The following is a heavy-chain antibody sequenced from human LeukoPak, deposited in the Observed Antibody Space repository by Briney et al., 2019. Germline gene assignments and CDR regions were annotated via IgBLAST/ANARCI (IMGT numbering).Heavy chain of an antibody. V-gene: IGHV3-21*01. Sequence: GGSLRLSCAASGFTFSSYSMNWVRQAPGKGLEWVSSISSSSSYIYYADSVKGRFTISRDNAKNSLYLQMNSLRAEDTAVYYCARSRPAVFGVVIGSYYYMDVWGKGTTVTVSS. CDR3: ARSRPAVFGVVIGSYYYMDV. CDR1: GFTFSSYS. D-gene: IGHD3-3*01. J-gene: IGHJ6*03. CDR2: ISSSSSYI.